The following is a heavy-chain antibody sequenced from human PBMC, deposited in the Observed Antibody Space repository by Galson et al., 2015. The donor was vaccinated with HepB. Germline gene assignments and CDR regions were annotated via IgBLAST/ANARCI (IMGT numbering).Heavy chain of an antibody. V-gene: IGHV3-48*01. CDR3: ARDAWVDR. CDR1: GFTFSFYS. D-gene: IGHD3-16*01. J-gene: IGHJ5*02. CDR2: ISETTGITT. Sequence: LRLSCAASGFTFSFYSMTWVRQAPGKGLEWVSYISETTGITTYYADSVKGRFTISRDNAKNSLYLQMNSLRAEDSAVYYCARDAWVDRWGQGTLVTVSS.